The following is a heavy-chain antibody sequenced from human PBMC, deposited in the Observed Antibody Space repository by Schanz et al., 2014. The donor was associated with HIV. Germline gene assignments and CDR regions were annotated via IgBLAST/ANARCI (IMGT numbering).Heavy chain of an antibody. CDR3: ARDPNTQAWFDP. J-gene: IGHJ5*02. CDR1: GFTFSSSI. V-gene: IGHV3-30*09. Sequence: VQLVESGGGLVKPGGSLSLSCVASGFTFSSSIMHWVRQAPGKGLEWVAGMSHDGFSKYFADSVKGRFAISREDSKNTVHLQMDSLRPEDTAVYYCARDPNTQAWFDPWGQGTLVIVSS. D-gene: IGHD2-2*02. CDR2: MSHDGFSK.